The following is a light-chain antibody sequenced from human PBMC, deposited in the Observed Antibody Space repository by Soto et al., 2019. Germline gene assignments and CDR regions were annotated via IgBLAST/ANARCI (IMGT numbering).Light chain of an antibody. Sequence: GGRVTITCRASQSITTYLHWYRQKPGKAPKLLIYAASSLQSGVPSRFSGSGSETEFTLSISSLQPEDFATYFCQQIYSAPLTFGGGTKVDTK. CDR1: QSITTY. CDR3: QQIYSAPLT. J-gene: IGKJ4*01. V-gene: IGKV1-39*01. CDR2: AAS.